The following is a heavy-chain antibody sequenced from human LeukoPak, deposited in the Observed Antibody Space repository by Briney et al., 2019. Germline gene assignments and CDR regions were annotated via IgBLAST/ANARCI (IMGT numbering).Heavy chain of an antibody. CDR3: VRLRRNSDTSGFYYYYDY. CDR2: ISVRSNYI. D-gene: IGHD3-22*01. CDR1: GYTFSSYS. J-gene: IGHJ4*02. Sequence: GGSLRLSCAASGYTFSSYSINWVRQAPGKGLEWVSSISVRSNYIYYADPVRGRFSISRDDARDSLYLQMNSLRAEDTAVYYCVRLRRNSDTSGFYYYYDYWGQGTLVTVSS. V-gene: IGHV3-21*01.